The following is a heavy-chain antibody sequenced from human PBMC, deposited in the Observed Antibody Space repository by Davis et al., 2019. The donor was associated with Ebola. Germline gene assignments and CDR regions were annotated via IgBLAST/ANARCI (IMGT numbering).Heavy chain of an antibody. D-gene: IGHD3-10*01. V-gene: IGHV3-30*02. CDR3: AKDGLLWFGDPYYYGMDV. CDR2: IRYDGSNK. CDR1: GFTFSSYA. J-gene: IGHJ6*02. Sequence: GESLKISCAASGFTFSSYAMHWVRQAPGKGLEWVAFIRYDGSNKYYADSVKGRFTISRDNSKNTLYLQMNSLRAEDTAVYYCAKDGLLWFGDPYYYGMDVWGQGTTVTVSS.